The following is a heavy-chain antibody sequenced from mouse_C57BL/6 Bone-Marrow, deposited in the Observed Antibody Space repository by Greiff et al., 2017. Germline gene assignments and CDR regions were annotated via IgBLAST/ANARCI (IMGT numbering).Heavy chain of an antibody. CDR1: GYTFTSYW. D-gene: IGHD2-1*01. V-gene: IGHV1-69*01. CDR3: ARGGYGNFAWFAY. CDR2: IDPSDSYT. J-gene: IGHJ3*01. Sequence: VQLQQPGAELVMPGASVKLSCKASGYTFTSYWMHWVKQRPGQGLEWIGEIDPSDSYTNYNQKFKGKSTVTVDKSSSTAYMQLSSLTSEDSAVYYCARGGYGNFAWFAYWGQGTLVTVSA.